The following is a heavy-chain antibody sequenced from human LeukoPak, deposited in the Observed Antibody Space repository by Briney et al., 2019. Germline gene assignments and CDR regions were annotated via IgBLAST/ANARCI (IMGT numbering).Heavy chain of an antibody. Sequence: VASVKVSCKASGYTFTGYYMHWVRQAPGQGLEWMGWINPNSGGTNYAQKFQGRVTMTRDTSISTAYMELSRLRSDDTAVYYCARDGSGSYYNGNGRLDYWGQGTLVTVSS. CDR2: INPNSGGT. CDR1: GYTFTGYY. D-gene: IGHD3-10*01. CDR3: ARDGSGSYYNGNGRLDY. V-gene: IGHV1-2*02. J-gene: IGHJ4*02.